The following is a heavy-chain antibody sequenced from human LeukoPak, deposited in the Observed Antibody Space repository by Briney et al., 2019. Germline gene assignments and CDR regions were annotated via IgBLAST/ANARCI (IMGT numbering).Heavy chain of an antibody. J-gene: IGHJ4*02. CDR1: GFTFSSYS. D-gene: IGHD2-15*01. CDR2: ISLSSTTI. V-gene: IGHV3-48*02. CDR3: ARVSGWPWDH. Sequence: GGSLRLSCAASGFTFSSYSMTWVRQAPGKGLEGVSYISLSSTTIYYADSVKGRFTISRDDAKNSLYLQMNSLRDEDTAVYYCARVSGWPWDHWGQGTLVTVSS.